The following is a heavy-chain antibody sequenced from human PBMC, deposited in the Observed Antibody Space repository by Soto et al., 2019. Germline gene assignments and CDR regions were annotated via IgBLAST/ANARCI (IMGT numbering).Heavy chain of an antibody. CDR1: GYSFTSYW. D-gene: IGHD2-15*01. CDR3: ARQGSSICSGGSCGWFDP. J-gene: IGHJ5*02. Sequence: GESLKISCKGSGYSFTSYWISWVRQMPGKGLEWMGRIDPSDSYTNYSPSFQGHVTISADKSISTAYLQWSSLKASDTAMYYCARQGSSICSGGSCGWFDPWGQGTLVTVSS. CDR2: IDPSDSYT. V-gene: IGHV5-10-1*01.